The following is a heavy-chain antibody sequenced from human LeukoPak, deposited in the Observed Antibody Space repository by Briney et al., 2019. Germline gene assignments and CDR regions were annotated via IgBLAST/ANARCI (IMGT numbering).Heavy chain of an antibody. CDR1: GYTFTSYA. Sequence: ASVKVSCKASGYTFTSYAMHWVRQAPGQRLEWMGWINAGNGNTKYSQKFQGRVTITRDTSASTAYMELSSLRSEDTAVYYCARGSKIRLLWFGSLDYWGQGTLVTVSS. V-gene: IGHV1-3*01. J-gene: IGHJ4*02. CDR2: INAGNGNT. CDR3: ARGSKIRLLWFGSLDY. D-gene: IGHD3-10*01.